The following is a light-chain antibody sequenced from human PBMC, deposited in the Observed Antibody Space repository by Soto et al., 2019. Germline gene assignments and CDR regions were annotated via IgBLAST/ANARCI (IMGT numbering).Light chain of an antibody. CDR2: TAS. Sequence: DIQMTQSPSSVSASVGDRVTITCRASQAISSLLAWYQQKPGKAPNLLIHTASTLQSGVPLRFSGSGSGTDFTLNISSLQPEDFATYYCQQANSFPLIFGGGTKVEIK. J-gene: IGKJ4*01. V-gene: IGKV1-12*01. CDR3: QQANSFPLI. CDR1: QAISSL.